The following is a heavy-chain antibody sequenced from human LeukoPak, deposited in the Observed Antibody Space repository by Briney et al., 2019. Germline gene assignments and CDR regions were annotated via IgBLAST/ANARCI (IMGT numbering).Heavy chain of an antibody. Sequence: SETLSLTCTVSGGSISSYYWSWIRQPAGKGLEWIGRIYTSGSTNYNPSLKSRVTISVDTSKNQFSQKLSSVTAADTAVYYCAREIVVVPAAMIRYYYYYMDVWGKGTTVTVSS. CDR3: AREIVVVPAAMIRYYYYYMDV. D-gene: IGHD2-2*01. CDR1: GGSISSYY. CDR2: IYTSGST. J-gene: IGHJ6*03. V-gene: IGHV4-4*07.